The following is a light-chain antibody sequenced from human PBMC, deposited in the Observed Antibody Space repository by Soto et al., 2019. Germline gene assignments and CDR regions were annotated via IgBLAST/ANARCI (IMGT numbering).Light chain of an antibody. J-gene: IGKJ4*01. CDR3: QQCRNWPLT. V-gene: IGKV3-15*01. Sequence: EIVMTQSPATLSVSPVEGSTLSCKASQNVYNNLAWYQQRPGQPPRLLIYDASSRATGISARFSGSGYGTEFTLTISSLQSEDFAVYFCQQCRNWPLTFGGGTKVDNK. CDR2: DAS. CDR1: QNVYNN.